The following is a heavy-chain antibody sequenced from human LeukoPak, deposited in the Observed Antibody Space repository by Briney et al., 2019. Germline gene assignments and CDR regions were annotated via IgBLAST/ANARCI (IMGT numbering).Heavy chain of an antibody. Sequence: GRSLRLSCAASGFTFSSYAMSWVRQAPGKGLEWVSAISGSGGSTYYADSVKGRFTISRDNAKNSLYLQMNSLRAEDTAVYYCARELGHFDYWGQGTLVTVSS. D-gene: IGHD7-27*01. CDR3: ARELGHFDY. CDR1: GFTFSSYA. J-gene: IGHJ4*02. V-gene: IGHV3-23*01. CDR2: ISGSGGST.